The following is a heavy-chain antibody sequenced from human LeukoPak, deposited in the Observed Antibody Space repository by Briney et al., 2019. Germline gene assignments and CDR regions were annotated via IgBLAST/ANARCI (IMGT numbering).Heavy chain of an antibody. J-gene: IGHJ4*02. CDR2: INPSAGST. Sequence: ASVKLSCKSSGYTFTSCYMHWVRHAPGQGLEWMGIINPSAGSTRYAQKFQGRVTMTTDTSTSTVYMELSSLRSEDTAVYYCARGGCGDSAAPFDDWGQGTLVPVSS. D-gene: IGHD2-21*02. V-gene: IGHV1-46*01. CDR1: GYTFTSCY. CDR3: ARGGCGDSAAPFDD.